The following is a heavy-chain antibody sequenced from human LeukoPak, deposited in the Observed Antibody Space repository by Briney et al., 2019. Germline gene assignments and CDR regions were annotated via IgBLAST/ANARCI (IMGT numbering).Heavy chain of an antibody. V-gene: IGHV3-9*01. CDR1: GFTFDDYA. CDR2: ISWNSGSI. CDR3: AKDKHSSSWYYFDY. Sequence: GRSLRLSCAASGFTFDDYAMHWVRQAPGKGLEWGSGISWNSGSIGYADSVKGRFTISRDNAKNSLYLQMNSLRAEDTALYYCAKDKHSSSWYYFDYWGQGTLVTVSS. J-gene: IGHJ4*02. D-gene: IGHD6-13*01.